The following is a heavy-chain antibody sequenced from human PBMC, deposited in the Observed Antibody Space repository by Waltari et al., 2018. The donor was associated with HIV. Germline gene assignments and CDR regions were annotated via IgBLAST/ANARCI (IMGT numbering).Heavy chain of an antibody. J-gene: IGHJ5*02. D-gene: IGHD2-15*01. CDR3: ARDTGYCSFGSCSYNWLDP. V-gene: IGHV3-30*01. CDR2: ISYDGSNK. CDR1: GFTISRYA. Sequence: QVHLVESGGGVDQPGRSLTLPCPASGFTISRYAIHWFRPAPGKGLEWVALISYDGSNKYYADSVKGRFTISRDNSKNTLYLQMNSLRAEDTCVYYCARDTGYCSFGSCSYNWLDPWGQGTLVSVSS.